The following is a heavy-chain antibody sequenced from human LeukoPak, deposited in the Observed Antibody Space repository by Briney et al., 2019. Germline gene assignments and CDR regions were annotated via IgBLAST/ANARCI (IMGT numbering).Heavy chain of an antibody. CDR1: GYTFTSYA. J-gene: IGHJ5*02. V-gene: IGHV1-3*01. Sequence: VASVKVSCKASGYTFTSYAMHWVRQAPGQRLEWMGWINAGNGNTKYSQKFQGRVTITRDTSASTAYMELSSLRSEDTAVYYCARERNTNGKFDPWGQGTLVTVSS. D-gene: IGHD1-1*01. CDR3: ARERNTNGKFDP. CDR2: INAGNGNT.